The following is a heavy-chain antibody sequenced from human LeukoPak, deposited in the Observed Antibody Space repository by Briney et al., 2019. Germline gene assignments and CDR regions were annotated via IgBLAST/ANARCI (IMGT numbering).Heavy chain of an antibody. CDR2: ISWNSGNI. CDR1: GFTFDDYA. Sequence: GGSLRLSCAASGFTFDDYAMYWVRQAPGKGLEWVSGISWNSGNIDYADSVKGRFTMSRDNAKNSLYLQMKSLRAEDTAFYYCAKDIKSDDILTGAGWGQGTLVTVSS. J-gene: IGHJ4*02. V-gene: IGHV3-9*01. CDR3: AKDIKSDDILTGAG. D-gene: IGHD3-9*01.